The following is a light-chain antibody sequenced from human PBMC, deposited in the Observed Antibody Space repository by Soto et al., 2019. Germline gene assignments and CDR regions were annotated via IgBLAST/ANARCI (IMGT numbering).Light chain of an antibody. Sequence: DIQMTQSPSSLSASVGDRVTITCRASQSIVTWLAWYQQKPGKAPKLLIYEASSLESGVPSRFSGIQSGTEFTPTISSLQPNDSAAYYCHQFNSSPYTFGQGTKVVIK. CDR1: QSIVTW. CDR2: EAS. J-gene: IGKJ2*01. CDR3: HQFNSSPYT. V-gene: IGKV1-5*03.